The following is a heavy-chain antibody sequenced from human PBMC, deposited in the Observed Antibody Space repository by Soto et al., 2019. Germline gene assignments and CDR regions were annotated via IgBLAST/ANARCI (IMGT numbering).Heavy chain of an antibody. D-gene: IGHD3-16*01. V-gene: IGHV3-23*01. CDR3: ANWGKSGSDY. J-gene: IGHJ4*02. Sequence: PGGPLRLSCAASGFTFSLFAMSWVRQAPGKGLEWVSGISGSAGTTYYTDSLKGRFTISRDNSKNTLYLQMNSLRAEDTAVYYCANWGKSGSDYWGQGTLVTV. CDR2: ISGSAGTT. CDR1: GFTFSLFA.